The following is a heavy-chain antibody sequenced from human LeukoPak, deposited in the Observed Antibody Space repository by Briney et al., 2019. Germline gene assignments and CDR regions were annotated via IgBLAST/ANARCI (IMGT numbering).Heavy chain of an antibody. J-gene: IGHJ3*02. CDR1: GGTFSSYA. Sequence: SVKVSCKASGGTFSSYAISWVRQAPGQGLEWMGGIIPIFGTANYAQKFQGRVTITADESMSTAYMELSSLRSEDTAVYYCAREGAVPYDSSGYYYPLDIWGQGTMVTVSS. CDR2: IIPIFGTA. D-gene: IGHD3-22*01. V-gene: IGHV1-69*01. CDR3: AREGAVPYDSSGYYYPLDI.